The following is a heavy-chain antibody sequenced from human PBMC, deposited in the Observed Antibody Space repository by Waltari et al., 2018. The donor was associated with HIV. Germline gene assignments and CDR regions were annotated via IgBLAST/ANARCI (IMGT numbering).Heavy chain of an antibody. CDR2: ISQSGHT. Sequence: EVHLLDSGGGLVQPGGSLRLSCTASGFNFGGSVMSCVRQAPGKGLEWVSAISQSGHTNYADSVKGRFTISRENFRDALYLQMNSLRAEDTAVYYCAKDRHDYGDFAFDSWGQGTLVIVSS. CDR1: GFNFGGSV. J-gene: IGHJ4*02. D-gene: IGHD4-17*01. CDR3: AKDRHDYGDFAFDS. V-gene: IGHV3-23*01.